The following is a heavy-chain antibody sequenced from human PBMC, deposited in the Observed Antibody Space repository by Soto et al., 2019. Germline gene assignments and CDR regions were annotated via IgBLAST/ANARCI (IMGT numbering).Heavy chain of an antibody. Sequence: QVQLVESGGGVVQPGRSLRLSCAASGFTFNNYGMHWVRQVPGKGLEWVALVWYDGRNKYYLDSVKGRFTISRDNSKNTLYLEMNSLRDEDTAVYYCVGAAGYSGYDYVYYYGMDVWGQGTTVTVSS. D-gene: IGHD5-12*01. CDR1: GFTFNNYG. V-gene: IGHV3-33*01. J-gene: IGHJ6*02. CDR3: VGAAGYSGYDYVYYYGMDV. CDR2: VWYDGRNK.